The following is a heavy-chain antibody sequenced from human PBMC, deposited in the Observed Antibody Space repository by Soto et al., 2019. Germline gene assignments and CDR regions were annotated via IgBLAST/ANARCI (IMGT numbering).Heavy chain of an antibody. Sequence: GESLKISCKASGYSFSFYWIGWVRQMPGKGLEWMAIMYPDDSDIRYSPSFEAHVTISADKSTSTAFLQWSSLKASDTAMYYCATAYVYDFDNSNYYRDAFDTWGQGTLVTVSS. CDR2: MYPDDSDI. D-gene: IGHD3-22*01. J-gene: IGHJ3*02. V-gene: IGHV5-51*01. CDR1: GYSFSFYW. CDR3: ATAYVYDFDNSNYYRDAFDT.